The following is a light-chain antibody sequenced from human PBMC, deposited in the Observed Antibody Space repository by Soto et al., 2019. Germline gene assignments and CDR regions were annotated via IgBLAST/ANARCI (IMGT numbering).Light chain of an antibody. V-gene: IGKV1-5*01. CDR2: DAS. Sequence: DIQVTQSPSTLSASVGERVTISCRANQSITNLLAWYQQKPGKAPKLLIYDASTLESGVPSRFRGSGSGTEFTLTISSLQPDDFATYYCQQYTTYSWTFGQGTKVDIK. CDR3: QQYTTYSWT. J-gene: IGKJ1*01. CDR1: QSITNL.